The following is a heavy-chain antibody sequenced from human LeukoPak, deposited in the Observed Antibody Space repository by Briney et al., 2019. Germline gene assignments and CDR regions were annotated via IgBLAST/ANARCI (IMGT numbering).Heavy chain of an antibody. J-gene: IGHJ4*02. CDR3: ASFYNSGSYYPNY. V-gene: IGHV4-4*07. D-gene: IGHD3-10*01. CDR1: GGSISSYY. CDR2: IHTSGIT. Sequence: SETLSLTCTVSGGSISSYYWSWIRQPAAKGLEWIGRIHTSGITNYNPSLKSRVTISVDTSKNQFSLKLSSVTAADTAVYYCASFYNSGSYYPNYWGQGTLVTVSS.